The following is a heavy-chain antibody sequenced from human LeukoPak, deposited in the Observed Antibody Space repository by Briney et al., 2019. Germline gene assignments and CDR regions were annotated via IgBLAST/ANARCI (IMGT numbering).Heavy chain of an antibody. J-gene: IGHJ5*01. V-gene: IGHV3-7*01. Sequence: GGSLRRSCAASGFTFSTYWMSWVRETPGKGLEWVANIKEDGSRQYYVDSVKGRFTISRDNAKNSLYLQMNSLRVEDRAVYYCARDGGGYDSWGQGTLVTVSS. CDR2: IKEDGSRQ. D-gene: IGHD5-24*01. CDR3: ARDGGGYDS. CDR1: GFTFSTYW.